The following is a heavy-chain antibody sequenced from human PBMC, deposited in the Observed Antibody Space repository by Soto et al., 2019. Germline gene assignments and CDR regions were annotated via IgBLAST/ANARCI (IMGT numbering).Heavy chain of an antibody. Sequence: KPSETLSLTCTVSGGSISSGDYYWSWIRQPPGKGLEWIGYIYYSGSTYYNPSLKSRVTISVDTSKNQFSLKLSSVTAADTAVYYCARESETYYYDSSGYKGVNSFDPWGQGTLVTVSS. J-gene: IGHJ5*02. V-gene: IGHV4-30-4*01. CDR3: ARESETYYYDSSGYKGVNSFDP. CDR1: GGSISSGDYY. CDR2: IYYSGST. D-gene: IGHD3-22*01.